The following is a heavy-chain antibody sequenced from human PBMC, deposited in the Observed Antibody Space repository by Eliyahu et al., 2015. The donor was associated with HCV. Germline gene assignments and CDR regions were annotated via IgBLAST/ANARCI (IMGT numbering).Heavy chain of an antibody. J-gene: IGHJ5*02. CDR1: GXSISXSSYY. V-gene: IGHV4-39*07. D-gene: IGHD4-17*01. Sequence: QLQLQESGPGLVKPSETLSLTCTVSGXSISXSSYYWGWIRQPPGKGLEWIGSIYYSGSTYYNPXLKSRVTISVDTSKNQFSLKLSSVTAADTAVYYCARGNGDLNAREFDPWGQGTLVTVSS. CDR3: ARGNGDLNAREFDP. CDR2: IYYSGST.